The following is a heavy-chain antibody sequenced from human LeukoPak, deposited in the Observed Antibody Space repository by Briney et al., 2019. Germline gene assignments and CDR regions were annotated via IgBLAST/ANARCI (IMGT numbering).Heavy chain of an antibody. V-gene: IGHV3-7*01. Sequence: GGSLRLSCAASGLTFSSYWMSWVRRAPGEGVEWGANIKQDGSEKYYVDSVKGRFTISRDNAKNSLYLQMNSLRAEDTAVYYCARPLDGASKNYFDYWGQGTLVTVSS. CDR2: IKQDGSEK. D-gene: IGHD3-10*01. CDR3: ARPLDGASKNYFDY. J-gene: IGHJ4*02. CDR1: GLTFSSYW.